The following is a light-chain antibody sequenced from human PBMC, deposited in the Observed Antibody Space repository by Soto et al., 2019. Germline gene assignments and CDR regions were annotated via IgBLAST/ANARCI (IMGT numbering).Light chain of an antibody. CDR1: QSVNNNY. J-gene: IGKJ1*01. CDR3: QHYGNSPT. V-gene: IGKV3-20*01. Sequence: EIVLTQSPGTPSLFSGGRRNLSCRASQSVNNNYLAWYQQKFGQAPRLLIYGASSRATGISDRFSGRGSGTDFTLSISRLEPEEFAVDWCQHYGNSPTVGQLTKGEIK. CDR2: GAS.